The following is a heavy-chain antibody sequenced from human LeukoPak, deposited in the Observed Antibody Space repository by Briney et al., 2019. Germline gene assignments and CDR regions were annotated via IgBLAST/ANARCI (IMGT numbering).Heavy chain of an antibody. J-gene: IGHJ4*02. V-gene: IGHV3-7*05. CDR1: GXIFSTYW. CDR3: AKVSRGLGDY. CDR2: INLDGSEK. Sequence: GGSLRLSCAASGXIFSTYWVSWVRHAPGKGLEWLANINLDGSEKYYVDSVKGRFTISRDNAKNSLYLQMNSLRVEDAAVYYCAKVSRGLGDYWGQGTLVTVSS.